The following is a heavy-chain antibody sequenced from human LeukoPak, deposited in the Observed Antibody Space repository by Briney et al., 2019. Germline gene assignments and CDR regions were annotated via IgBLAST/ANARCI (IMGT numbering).Heavy chain of an antibody. CDR3: AREGSYYDSSGSYDY. D-gene: IGHD3-22*01. V-gene: IGHV1-69*04. CDR1: GGTFSSYA. Sequence: ASVKVSCKASGGTFSSYAISWVRQAPGQGLEWMGRIIPIFGIANYAQKFQGRVTITADKSTSTAHMELSSLRSEDTAVYYCAREGSYYDSSGSYDYWGQGTLVTVSS. CDR2: IIPIFGIA. J-gene: IGHJ4*02.